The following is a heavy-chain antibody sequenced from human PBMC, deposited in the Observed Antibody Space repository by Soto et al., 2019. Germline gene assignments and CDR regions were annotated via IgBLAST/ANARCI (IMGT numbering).Heavy chain of an antibody. CDR1: GGSVNGYY. V-gene: IGHV4-34*01. CDR3: ATRITVFGLLIPPFDP. CDR2: INHTGGT. J-gene: IGHJ5*02. D-gene: IGHD3-3*01. Sequence: SETLSLTCAVYGGSVNGYYWNWIRQPPGKGLEWIGEINHTGGTHYNPSLKSRVTMSVDTSKNQFSLRLSSVTAAYTAIYYCATRITVFGLLIPPFDPWGQGTQVTVSS.